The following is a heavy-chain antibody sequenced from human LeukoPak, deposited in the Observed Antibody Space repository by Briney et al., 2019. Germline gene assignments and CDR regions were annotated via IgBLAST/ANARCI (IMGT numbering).Heavy chain of an antibody. J-gene: IGHJ3*02. Sequence: ASVKVSCKASGYTFINYAIHWVRQAPGQRLEWMGWISTYIGNTNYAQKLQGRVTMTTDTSTSTAYMELRSLRSDDTAVYYCARVRDYGGNSDAFDIWGQGAMVTVSS. CDR3: ARVRDYGGNSDAFDI. V-gene: IGHV1-18*01. D-gene: IGHD4-23*01. CDR2: ISTYIGNT. CDR1: GYTFINYA.